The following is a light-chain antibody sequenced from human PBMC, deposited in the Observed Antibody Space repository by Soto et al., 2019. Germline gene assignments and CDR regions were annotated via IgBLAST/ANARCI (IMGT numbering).Light chain of an antibody. CDR2: EVS. CDR3: SSYTSSVTLV. V-gene: IGLV2-14*01. Sequence: QSALTQPASVSGSPGQSITISCTGTSSDVGGYNFDSWYQQHPGKAPKLMIYEVSNRPSGVSYRFSGSKSGNTASLTISGLQAEDEADYYCSSYTSSVTLVFGGGTKLTVL. CDR1: SSDVGGYNF. J-gene: IGLJ2*01.